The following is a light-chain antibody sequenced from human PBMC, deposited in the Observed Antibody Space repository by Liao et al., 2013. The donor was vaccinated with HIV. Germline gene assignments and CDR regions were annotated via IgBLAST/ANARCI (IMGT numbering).Light chain of an antibody. Sequence: SYELTQPPSVSVAPGKTARITCGRNNIGSKSVHWYQQKPGQSPVLVIYQVRERPSGIPERFSGSKSGNTATLTISRVEAGDEADYYCQVWDSSSDQYVFGTGSKVTVL. J-gene: IGLJ1*01. CDR2: QVR. CDR1: NIGSKS. V-gene: IGLV3-21*04. CDR3: QVWDSSSDQYV.